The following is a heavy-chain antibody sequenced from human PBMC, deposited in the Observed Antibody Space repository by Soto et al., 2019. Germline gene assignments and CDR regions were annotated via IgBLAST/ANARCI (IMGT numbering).Heavy chain of an antibody. CDR3: ARDYSSYGPFDY. Sequence: PVQPLDSPSQSLRSSSTIYYADSVKGRFTISRDNAKNSLCLQMNSLRAEDTAVYYCARDYSSYGPFDYWGRGTLVTVSS. D-gene: IGHD5-18*01. CDR2: SLRSSSTI. J-gene: IGHJ4*02. V-gene: IGHV3-48*01.